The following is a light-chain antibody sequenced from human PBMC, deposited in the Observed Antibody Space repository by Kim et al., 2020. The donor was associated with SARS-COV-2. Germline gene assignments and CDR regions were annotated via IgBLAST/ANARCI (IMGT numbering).Light chain of an antibody. CDR2: DAS. CDR3: QQRANWYS. V-gene: IGKV3-11*01. CDR1: QSVSND. J-gene: IGKJ2*03. Sequence: LSLVPGERATLSCRASQSVSNDLAWYQQKPGQAPRLLIFDASNRATGIPARFSGSGSGTDFTLTISSLEPEDFAVYYCQQRANWYSFGQGTKLEI.